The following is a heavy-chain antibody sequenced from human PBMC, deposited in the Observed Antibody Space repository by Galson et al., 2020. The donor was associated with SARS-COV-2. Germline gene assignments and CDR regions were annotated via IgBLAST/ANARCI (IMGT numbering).Heavy chain of an antibody. V-gene: IGHV1-2*02. CDR2: INPNSGGT. Sequence: ASVKVSCKASGYTFTGYYMHWVRQAPGQGLEWMGWINPNSGGTNYAQKFQGRVTMTRDTSISTAYMELSRLRSDDTAVYYCARGHYYDSSGYLDAFDIRGQGTMVTVSS. CDR3: ARGHYYDSSGYLDAFDI. CDR1: GYTFTGYY. J-gene: IGHJ3*02. D-gene: IGHD3-22*01.